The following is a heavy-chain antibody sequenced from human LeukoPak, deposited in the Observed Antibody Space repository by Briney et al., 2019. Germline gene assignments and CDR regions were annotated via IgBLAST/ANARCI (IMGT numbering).Heavy chain of an antibody. Sequence: GGSLRLSCAASGFTFSSYSMNWVRQAPGKGLEWVSSISSSSSYIYYADSVKGRFTISRDNAKNSLYLQMNSLRAEDTAVYYCAGDLTTVVTGEGLGYFDYWGQGTLVTVSS. V-gene: IGHV3-21*01. CDR3: AGDLTTVVTGEGLGYFDY. CDR2: ISSSSSYI. CDR1: GFTFSSYS. J-gene: IGHJ4*02. D-gene: IGHD4-23*01.